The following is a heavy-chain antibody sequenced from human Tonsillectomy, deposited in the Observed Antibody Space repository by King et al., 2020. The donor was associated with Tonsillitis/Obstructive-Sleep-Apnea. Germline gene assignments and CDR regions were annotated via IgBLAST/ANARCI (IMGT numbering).Heavy chain of an antibody. CDR2: IYSGGST. J-gene: IGHJ4*02. D-gene: IGHD1-26*01. CDR3: ARVGATDYFDN. Sequence: VQLVESGGGLIQPGGSLRLSCAASGFTVSSNYMSWVRQAPGKGLEWVSVIYSGGSTYYADYVKGRFTITRDNSKNTLYLQMNSLRAEDTAVYYCARVGATDYFDNWGQGTLVTVSS. CDR1: GFTVSSNY. V-gene: IGHV3-53*01.